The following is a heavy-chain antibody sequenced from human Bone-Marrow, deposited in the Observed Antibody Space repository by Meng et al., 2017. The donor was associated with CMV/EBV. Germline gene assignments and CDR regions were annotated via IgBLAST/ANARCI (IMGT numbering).Heavy chain of an antibody. CDR2: ISYDGSNK. D-gene: IGHD3-10*01. V-gene: IGHV3-30*04. CDR3: ARGYRGYGTG. Sequence: GESLKISCVASGFTFSSYAMHWVRQAPGKGLEWVAVISYDGSNKYYADSVKGRFTISRDNSKNTLYLQMNSLRAEDTAVYYCARGYRGYGTGWGQGTLVTFSS. J-gene: IGHJ4*02. CDR1: GFTFSSYA.